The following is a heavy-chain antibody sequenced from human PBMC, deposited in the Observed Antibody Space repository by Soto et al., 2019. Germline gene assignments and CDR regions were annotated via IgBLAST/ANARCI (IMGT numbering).Heavy chain of an antibody. V-gene: IGHV4-4*07. CDR3: ARAVRSSGSYGNWFDP. D-gene: IGHD3-10*01. CDR2: VYLSGST. Sequence: KPSETLSLTCTVSGGPITSQAWSWVRQPAGKRLEWIGLVYLSGSTRLNPSLESRVTVSVDTSKNQFSLKLSSVTAADTAVYYCARAVRSSGSYGNWFDPWGQGTLVTVSS. CDR1: GGPITSQA. J-gene: IGHJ5*02.